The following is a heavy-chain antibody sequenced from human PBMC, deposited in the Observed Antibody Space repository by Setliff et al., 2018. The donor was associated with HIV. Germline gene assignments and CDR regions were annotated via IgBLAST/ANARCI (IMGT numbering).Heavy chain of an antibody. CDR3: ARGSCSGCYLSDY. CDR1: GYTFSTNA. J-gene: IGHJ4*02. D-gene: IGHD6-19*01. CDR2: INAGDDNT. V-gene: IGHV1-3*01. Sequence: GASVKVSCKAFGYTFSTNAIHWVRQAPGQRLEWMGYINAGDDNTRYSEKFQGRVTITRDTSANTAYMELSSLRSEDTAVYYCARGSCSGCYLSDYWDLGTLVTVSS.